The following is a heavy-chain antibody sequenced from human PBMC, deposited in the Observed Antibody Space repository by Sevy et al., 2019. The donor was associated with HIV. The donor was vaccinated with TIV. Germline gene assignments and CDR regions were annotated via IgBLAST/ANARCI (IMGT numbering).Heavy chain of an antibody. J-gene: IGHJ6*02. V-gene: IGHV3-30*18. CDR2: LSVQGTNK. CDR3: AKDVVGGTYYIENYYYGMDV. D-gene: IGHD3-10*01. Sequence: GGSLRLSCAVSGTNFGAFAMHWVRQAPGKGLEWVAGLSVQGTNKYYADSLKGRFNISRDNSKDILYLHMKSLRPEDTAIYYCAKDVVGGTYYIENYYYGMDVWGLGTTVTVSS. CDR1: GTNFGAFA.